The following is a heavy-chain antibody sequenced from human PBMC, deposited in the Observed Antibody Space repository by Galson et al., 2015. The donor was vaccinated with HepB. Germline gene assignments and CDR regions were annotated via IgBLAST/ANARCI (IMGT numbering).Heavy chain of an antibody. D-gene: IGHD6-19*01. V-gene: IGHV3-49*03. Sequence: SLRLSCAASGFTFGDYAMSWFRQAPGKGLEWVAFIRSIPFGGTTESAASVKGRFAISRDDSKSIAYLQMNSLKTEDTAVYYCTRANGWYSYYGMDVWGQGTTVTVSS. CDR2: IRSIPFGGTT. CDR3: TRANGWYSYYGMDV. CDR1: GFTFGDYA. J-gene: IGHJ6*02.